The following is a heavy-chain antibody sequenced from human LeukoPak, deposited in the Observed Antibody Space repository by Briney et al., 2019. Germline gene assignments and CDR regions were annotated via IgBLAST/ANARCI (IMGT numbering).Heavy chain of an antibody. CDR1: GLTFSNYW. CDR3: TNTLATSGY. J-gene: IGHJ4*02. V-gene: IGHV3-7*01. Sequence: GGSLRLSCTASGLTFSNYWTTWVRQAPGKGLEWVATINKDGSEKHYVDSVGGRFTISRDNAKNSVFLQMNSLRVEDTAVYYCTNTLATSGYWGQGTLVTVSS. D-gene: IGHD1-1*01. CDR2: INKDGSEK.